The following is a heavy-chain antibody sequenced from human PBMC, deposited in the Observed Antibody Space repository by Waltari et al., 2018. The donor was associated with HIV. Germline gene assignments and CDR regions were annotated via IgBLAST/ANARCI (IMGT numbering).Heavy chain of an antibody. CDR3: ARGWLRDYFDC. J-gene: IGHJ4*02. CDR2: TYYTSKWFY. CDR1: GDSVSRNGGA. Sequence: VQLQQSGPGLVKASQTLSLTCAISGDSVSRNGGAWNWIRQSPSRGLEWLGRTYYTSKWFYDYAVSVKSRITINPDTSKNHFSLQLNSVTLEDTAVYFCARGWLRDYFDCWGQGTLVTVSS. D-gene: IGHD5-12*01. V-gene: IGHV6-1*01.